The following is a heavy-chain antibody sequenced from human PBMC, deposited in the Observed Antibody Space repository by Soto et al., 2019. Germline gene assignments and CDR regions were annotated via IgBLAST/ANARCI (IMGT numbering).Heavy chain of an antibody. CDR3: SRGDY. CDR2: ISHSGAT. J-gene: IGHJ4*02. Sequence: QVQLQESGPRLVRPSQTLSLTCTVSGESIDTAGYYWTWIRQRPGKGLEWLGFISHSGATYYNSSVKSRLSISLDTSQNQFSLKVSSVTAADTALYFCSRGDYWGQGMLVTVSS. V-gene: IGHV4-31*03. CDR1: GESIDTAGYY.